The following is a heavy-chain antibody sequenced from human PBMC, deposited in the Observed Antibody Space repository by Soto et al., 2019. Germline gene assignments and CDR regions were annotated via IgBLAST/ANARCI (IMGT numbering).Heavy chain of an antibody. CDR1: GFTFSSYG. D-gene: IGHD5-18*01. CDR3: AKDRGYSYGFNYYYGMDV. V-gene: IGHV3-30*18. J-gene: IGHJ6*01. CDR2: ISYDGSNK. Sequence: QVQLVESGGGVVQPGRSLRLSCAASGFTFSSYGMHWVRQAPGKGLEWVAVISYDGSNKYYADSVKGRFTISRDNSKNTLYLQMNSLRAEDTAVYYCAKDRGYSYGFNYYYGMDVW.